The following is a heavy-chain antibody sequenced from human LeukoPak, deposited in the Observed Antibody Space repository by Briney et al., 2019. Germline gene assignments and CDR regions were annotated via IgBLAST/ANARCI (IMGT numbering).Heavy chain of an antibody. J-gene: IGHJ6*03. Sequence: GGSLRLSCAASGFTFSSYGMHWVRQAPGKGLEWVAVIWYDGSNKYYADSVKGRFTISRDNSKNTLYLQMNSLRAEDTAVYYCAKTAHYGSGSYAGYYYYMDVWAKGPRSPSP. CDR3: AKTAHYGSGSYAGYYYYMDV. V-gene: IGHV3-33*06. CDR2: IWYDGSNK. CDR1: GFTFSSYG. D-gene: IGHD3-10*01.